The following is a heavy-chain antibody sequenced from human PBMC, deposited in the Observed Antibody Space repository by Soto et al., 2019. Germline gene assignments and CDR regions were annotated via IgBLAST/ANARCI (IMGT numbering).Heavy chain of an antibody. D-gene: IGHD6-13*01. CDR3: ARTYSSSWSPFEY. CDR1: GGSFSGYY. V-gene: IGHV4-34*01. Sequence: SETLSLTCAVYGGSFSGYYWTWIRQPPGTGLEWIGEINQSGSTNYNPSLKSRVTISVDTSKNQFSLKLTSVTAADTAVYYCARTYSSSWSPFEYWGQGTLVTVSS. J-gene: IGHJ4*02. CDR2: INQSGST.